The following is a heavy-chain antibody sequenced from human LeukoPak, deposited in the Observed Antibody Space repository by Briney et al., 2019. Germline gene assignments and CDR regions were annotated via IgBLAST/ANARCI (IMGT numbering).Heavy chain of an antibody. Sequence: SETLSLTCDVSGGSFNDYYWSWIRQAPGKGLEWIGEIRHSGSTNYNPSLKGRVTVSVDTSKNQFSLRLTSVTAADTAVYYCARRYYGSGTPRGFDYWGQGTLVTVSS. J-gene: IGHJ4*02. CDR2: IRHSGST. CDR3: ARRYYGSGTPRGFDY. CDR1: GGSFNDYY. D-gene: IGHD3-10*01. V-gene: IGHV4-34*01.